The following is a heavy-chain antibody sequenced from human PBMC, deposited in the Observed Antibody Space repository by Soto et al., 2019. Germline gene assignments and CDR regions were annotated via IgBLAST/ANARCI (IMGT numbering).Heavy chain of an antibody. CDR2: IHDSGST. D-gene: IGHD3-3*01. CDR1: GGSISSGGHY. CDR3: ASESQSLYYNFWSGYYNF. V-gene: IGHV4-31*03. J-gene: IGHJ4*02. Sequence: QVQLQESGPGLVKPSETLSLTCTVSGGSISSGGHYWNWIRQYPGKGLEWIGYIHDSGSTYYNPSLKSRVITSLDSSKNLFSLKLTSVTAADTAVYFCASESQSLYYNFWSGYYNFWGQGTLVTVSS.